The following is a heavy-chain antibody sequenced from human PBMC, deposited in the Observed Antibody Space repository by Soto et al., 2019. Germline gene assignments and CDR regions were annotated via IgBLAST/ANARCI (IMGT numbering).Heavy chain of an antibody. V-gene: IGHV3-23*01. Sequence: PGESLKISCAASGFTFSSYAMSWVRQAPGKGLEWVSAISGSGGSTYYADSVKGRFTISRDNSKNTLYLQMNSLRAEDTAVYYCASHPPKLWFGEGYWGQGTLVTVSS. J-gene: IGHJ4*02. D-gene: IGHD3-10*01. CDR1: GFTFSSYA. CDR2: ISGSGGST. CDR3: ASHPPKLWFGEGY.